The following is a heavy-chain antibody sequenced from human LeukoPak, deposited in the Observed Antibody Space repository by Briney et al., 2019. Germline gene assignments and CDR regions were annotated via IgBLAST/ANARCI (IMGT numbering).Heavy chain of an antibody. CDR3: ARNPGYSSSWYRDNWFDP. D-gene: IGHD6-13*01. V-gene: IGHV4-61*02. CDR1: GGSISSGSYY. J-gene: IGHJ5*02. CDR2: IYTSGST. Sequence: PSETLSLTCTVSGGSISSGSYYWSWIRQPAGKGLEWIGRIYTSGSTNYNPSLKSRVTISVGTSKNQFSLKLSSVPAADTAVYYCARNPGYSSSWYRDNWFDPWGQGTLVTVSS.